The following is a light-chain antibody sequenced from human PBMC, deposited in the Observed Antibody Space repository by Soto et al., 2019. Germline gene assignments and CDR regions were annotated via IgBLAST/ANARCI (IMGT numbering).Light chain of an antibody. CDR1: QSVSSSY. Sequence: ILTKSAGALSLSPGERAALSCRASQSVSSSYLAWYQQKPGQAPRLLIYGASSRATGIPDRFSGSGSGTDFTLTISRLEPEDFAVYYCQQRSNWTFGQGTKVDIK. J-gene: IGKJ1*01. CDR2: GAS. V-gene: IGKV3D-20*02. CDR3: QQRSNWT.